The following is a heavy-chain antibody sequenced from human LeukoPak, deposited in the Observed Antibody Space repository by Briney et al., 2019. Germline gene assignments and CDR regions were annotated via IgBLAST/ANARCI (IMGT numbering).Heavy chain of an antibody. V-gene: IGHV3-23*01. Sequence: PGGSLRLSCAASGFTFSSYAMSWVCQAPGKGLEWVSAISGSGGSTYYADSVKGRFTISRDNSKNTLYLQMNSLGAEDTAVYYCAKVPSMVRGVAFDYWGQGTLVTVSS. CDR1: GFTFSSYA. CDR3: AKVPSMVRGVAFDY. J-gene: IGHJ4*02. CDR2: ISGSGGST. D-gene: IGHD3-10*01.